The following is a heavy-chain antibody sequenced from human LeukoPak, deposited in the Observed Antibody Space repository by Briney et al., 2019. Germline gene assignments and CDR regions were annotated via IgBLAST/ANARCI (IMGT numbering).Heavy chain of an antibody. D-gene: IGHD3-22*01. CDR1: GFTFDDYA. Sequence: GGSLRLSCAASGFTFDDYAMHWVRQAPGKGLEWVSGISWNSGSIGYADSVKGRFTISRDNSKNTLYLQMNSLRAEDTAVYYCARVDSSGYYYYYYGMDVWGQGTTVTVSS. V-gene: IGHV3-9*01. CDR3: ARVDSSGYYYYYYGMDV. J-gene: IGHJ6*02. CDR2: ISWNSGSI.